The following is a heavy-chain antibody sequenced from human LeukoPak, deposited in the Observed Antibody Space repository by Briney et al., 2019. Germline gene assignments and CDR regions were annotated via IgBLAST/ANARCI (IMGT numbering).Heavy chain of an antibody. CDR2: ISAYNGNT. CDR3: ARGCSSTSCLVNFDY. V-gene: IGHV1-18*01. J-gene: IGHJ4*02. Sequence: ASVKVSCKASGYTFTSYGISWVRQAPGQGLEWMGWISAYNGNTNYAQKLQGRVTMTTDTSTSTAYMELRSLSSDDTAVYYCARGCSSTSCLVNFDYWGQGTLVTVSS. D-gene: IGHD2-2*01. CDR1: GYTFTSYG.